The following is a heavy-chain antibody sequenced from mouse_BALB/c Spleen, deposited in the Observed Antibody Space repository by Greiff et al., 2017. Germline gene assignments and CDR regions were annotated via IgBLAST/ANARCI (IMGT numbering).Heavy chain of an antibody. CDR3: TRRRVVDWYFDV. J-gene: IGHJ1*01. CDR1: GYTFTSYW. Sequence: QVQLQQPGAELVRPGASVKLSCKASGYTFTSYWINWVKQRPGQGLEWIGNIYPSDSYTNYNQKFKDKATLTVDKSSSTAYMQLSSPTSEDSAVYYCTRRRVVDWYFDVWGAGTTVTVSS. CDR2: IYPSDSYT. V-gene: IGHV1-69*02. D-gene: IGHD1-1*01.